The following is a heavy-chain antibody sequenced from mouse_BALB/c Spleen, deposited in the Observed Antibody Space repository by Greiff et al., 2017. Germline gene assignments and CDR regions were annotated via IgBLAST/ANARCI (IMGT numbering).Heavy chain of an antibody. D-gene: IGHD2-14*01. CDR2: ILPGSGST. J-gene: IGHJ3*01. CDR3: ARWGYDVAY. CDR1: GYTFSSYW. Sequence: VKLMESGAELMKPGASVKISCKATGYTFSSYWIEWVKQRPGHGLEWIGEILPGSGSTNYNEKFKGKATFTADTSSNTAYMQLSSLTSEDSAVYYCARWGYDVAYWGQGTLVTVSA. V-gene: IGHV1-9*01.